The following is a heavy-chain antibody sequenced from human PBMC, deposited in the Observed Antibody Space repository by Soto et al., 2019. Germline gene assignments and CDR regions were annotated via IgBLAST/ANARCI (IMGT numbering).Heavy chain of an antibody. CDR3: ARACSSNSCYDVFDY. CDR2: IYTSGST. CDR1: GGSIIRYY. Sequence: SETLSLTCTVSGGSIIRYYWSWIRQPAGKGLEWIGRIYTSGSTNYNPSLKSRVTMSVDTSKNQFSLKLSSVTAADTAVYYCARACSSNSCYDVFDYWGQGTLVTVSS. D-gene: IGHD2-2*01. J-gene: IGHJ4*02. V-gene: IGHV4-4*07.